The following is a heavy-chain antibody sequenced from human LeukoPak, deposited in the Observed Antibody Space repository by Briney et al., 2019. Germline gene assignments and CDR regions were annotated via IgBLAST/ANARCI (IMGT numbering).Heavy chain of an antibody. D-gene: IGHD4/OR15-4a*01. V-gene: IGHV4-34*01. CDR3: AREANPRFFDY. CDR1: GGSFSGYY. CDR2: INHSGST. Sequence: PSETLSLTCAVYGGSFSGYYWSWIRQPPGKGLEWIGEINHSGSTNYNPSLKSRVTISVDTSKNQFSLKLSSVTAADTAVYYCAREANPRFFDYWGQGTLVTVSS. J-gene: IGHJ4*02.